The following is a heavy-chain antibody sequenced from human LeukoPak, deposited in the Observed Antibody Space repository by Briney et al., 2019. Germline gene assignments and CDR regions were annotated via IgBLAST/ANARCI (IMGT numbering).Heavy chain of an antibody. CDR3: ARDVTARNYFDS. J-gene: IGHJ4*02. Sequence: GGSLRLSCVASGYTFSQFSRNWVRQSPGKGLEWLSAVDGLSETIYYADSVKGRFTISRDNAKNSLSLRMTNLRVEDTAIYYCARDVTARNYFDSWGQGTLVTVSS. CDR2: VDGLSETI. D-gene: IGHD2-21*02. V-gene: IGHV3-21*06. CDR1: GYTFSQFS.